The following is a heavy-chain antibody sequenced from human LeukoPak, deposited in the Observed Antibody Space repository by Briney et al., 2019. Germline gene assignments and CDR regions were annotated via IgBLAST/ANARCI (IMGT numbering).Heavy chain of an antibody. D-gene: IGHD1-7*01. CDR2: IKQDGSEK. CDR3: ARAGSNWNYVY. V-gene: IGHV3-7*01. CDR1: GFTFRGFL. Sequence: GGSLRLSCAASGFTFRGFLMSWVRQIPGKGLEWVANIKQDGSEKYYADALRGRFTISRDNTKNSLSLQMNSLIVEDTAVYYCARAGSNWNYVYWGQGTLVTVSS. J-gene: IGHJ4*02.